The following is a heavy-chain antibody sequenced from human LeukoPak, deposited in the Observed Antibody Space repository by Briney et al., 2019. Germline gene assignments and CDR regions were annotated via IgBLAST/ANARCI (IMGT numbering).Heavy chain of an antibody. D-gene: IGHD2-15*01. CDR2: ISSSGSTI. CDR3: ARGYCSGGSCYSGDYFDY. Sequence: GGSLRLSCAASGFTFSDYYMSWIRQAPGKGLEWVSYISSSGSTIYYADSVKGRFTISRDNAKNSLYLQTNSLRAEDTAVYYCARGYCSGGSCYSGDYFDYWGQGTLVTVSS. J-gene: IGHJ4*02. V-gene: IGHV3-11*04. CDR1: GFTFSDYY.